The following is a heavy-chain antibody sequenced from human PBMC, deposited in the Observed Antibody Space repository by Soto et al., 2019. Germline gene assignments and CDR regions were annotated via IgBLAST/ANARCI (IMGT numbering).Heavy chain of an antibody. Sequence: QVQLVQSGAEVKKPGSSVKVSCKASGGTLSSYTISWVRQAPGQGLEWMGRITPILEITNDAQKFQGRGTIAADKSASTAVMPPSSLTSEDTAVYYCARVYGTGDMGAFDSCGQGAMCTVSS. D-gene: IGHD7-27*01. CDR1: GGTLSSYT. CDR2: ITPILEIT. V-gene: IGHV1-69*02. J-gene: IGHJ3*02. CDR3: ARVYGTGDMGAFDS.